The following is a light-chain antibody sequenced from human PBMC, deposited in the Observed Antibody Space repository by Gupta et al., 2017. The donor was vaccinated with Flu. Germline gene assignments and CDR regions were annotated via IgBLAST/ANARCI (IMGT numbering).Light chain of an antibody. CDR3: MQATHWPWT. V-gene: IGKV2-30*01. J-gene: IGKJ1*01. Sequence: DVVLTQSPLSLSVTLGQPDSISCWSSQSVVYSDGNTYFNWFHQRPGQAPRRLIYKVSNRDSGVPDRFSGGWSGTDFTLTISRVEAEDVGVYFCMQATHWPWTFGQGTKVEIK. CDR1: QSVVYSDGNTY. CDR2: KVS.